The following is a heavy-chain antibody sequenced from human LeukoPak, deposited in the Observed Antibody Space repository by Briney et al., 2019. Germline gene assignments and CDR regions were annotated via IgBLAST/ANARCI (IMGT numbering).Heavy chain of an antibody. V-gene: IGHV5-51*01. J-gene: IGHJ5*02. Sequence: GESLKTSCKGSGYSFTNYWIGWVRQMPGKGLEWMGIIYPGDSDTRYSPSFQGQVTISADKSISTAYLQWSSLKASDTAMYYCARSPAYYYGSGTKDWFDPWGQGTLVTVSS. CDR3: ARSPAYYYGSGTKDWFDP. CDR1: GYSFTNYW. D-gene: IGHD3-10*01. CDR2: IYPGDSDT.